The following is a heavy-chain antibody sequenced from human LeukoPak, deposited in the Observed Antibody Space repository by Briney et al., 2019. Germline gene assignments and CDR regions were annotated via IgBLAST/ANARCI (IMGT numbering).Heavy chain of an antibody. Sequence: SETLSLTYTVSGGSISSYYWSWIRQPPGKGLEWIGYIYYSGSTNYNPSLKSRVTISVDTSKNQFSLKLSSVTAADTAVYYCASYGSGSYSDWFDPWGQGTLVTVAS. CDR1: GGSISSYY. CDR3: ASYGSGSYSDWFDP. J-gene: IGHJ5*02. D-gene: IGHD3-10*01. V-gene: IGHV4-59*01. CDR2: IYYSGST.